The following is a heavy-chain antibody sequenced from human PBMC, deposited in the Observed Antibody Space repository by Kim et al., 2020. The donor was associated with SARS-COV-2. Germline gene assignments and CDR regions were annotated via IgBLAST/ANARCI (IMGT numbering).Heavy chain of an antibody. D-gene: IGHD3-10*01. Sequence: GGSLRLSCAASGFTFDDYAMHWVRQAPGKGLEWVSGISWNSGSIGYADSVKGRFTISRDNAKNSLYLQMNSLRAEDTALYYCAKDQDRYYYGSGSYYNYWGQGTLVTVSS. CDR2: ISWNSGSI. V-gene: IGHV3-9*01. CDR3: AKDQDRYYYGSGSYYNY. CDR1: GFTFDDYA. J-gene: IGHJ4*02.